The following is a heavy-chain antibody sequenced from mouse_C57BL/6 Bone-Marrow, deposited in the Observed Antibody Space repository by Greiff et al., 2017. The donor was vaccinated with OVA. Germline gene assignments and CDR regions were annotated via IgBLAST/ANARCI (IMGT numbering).Heavy chain of an antibody. CDR1: GFTFSDYY. J-gene: IGHJ4*01. V-gene: IGHV5-12*01. CDR3: ARHSPVYCGSSYDAMDY. CDR2: ISNVGGST. Sequence: DVKLVESGGGLVQPGGSLSLSCAVSGFTFSDYYMYWVRQTPEKRLEWVAYISNVGGSTYYPDTVKGRFTISRDNAKNTLYLQMSRLKSEDSAMYYCARHSPVYCGSSYDAMDYWGQGTTFTVSS. D-gene: IGHD1-1*01.